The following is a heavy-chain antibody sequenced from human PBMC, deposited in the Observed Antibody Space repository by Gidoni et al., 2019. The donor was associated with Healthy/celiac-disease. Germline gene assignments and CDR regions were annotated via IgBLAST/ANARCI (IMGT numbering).Heavy chain of an antibody. J-gene: IGHJ4*02. CDR2: IYPGDSDT. CDR3: ARLCWYDILTGPFDY. CDR1: GYSFTSYW. D-gene: IGHD3-9*01. Sequence: EVQLVQSGAEVKKPGESLKISCKGSGYSFTSYWNGWVRQMPGKGLEWMGIIYPGDSDTRYSPSFQGQVTISADKSISTAYLQWSSLKASDTAMYYCARLCWYDILTGPFDYWGQGTLVTVSS. V-gene: IGHV5-51*01.